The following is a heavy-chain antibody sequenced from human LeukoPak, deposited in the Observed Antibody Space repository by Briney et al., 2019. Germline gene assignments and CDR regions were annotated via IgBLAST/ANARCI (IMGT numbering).Heavy chain of an antibody. CDR3: AKDRGDCYDY. CDR1: GFAFSSYW. J-gene: IGHJ4*02. CDR2: IRYDGSDK. D-gene: IGHD2-21*01. Sequence: PGGSLRLSCAASGFAFSSYWMSWVRQAPGKGLEWVAFIRYDGSDKFYADSVKGRFTISRDNSKNTLFLQVNSLRAEDTAVYYCAKDRGDCYDYWGQGTLVTVSS. V-gene: IGHV3-30*02.